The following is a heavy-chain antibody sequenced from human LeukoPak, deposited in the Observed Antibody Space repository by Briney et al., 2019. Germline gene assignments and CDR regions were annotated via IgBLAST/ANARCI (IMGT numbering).Heavy chain of an antibody. J-gene: IGHJ4*02. Sequence: GSLRLSCAASGFSFSGYWMSWVRQPPGKGLEWIGEIHRSGSPNYNPSLQSRVTISIDRSRNQIALELSSVTAADTAVYYCAREILGGFNPGAYWGQGTLVTVSS. V-gene: IGHV4-4*02. CDR2: IHRSGSP. CDR1: GFSFSGYW. CDR3: AREILGGFNPGAY. D-gene: IGHD1-14*01.